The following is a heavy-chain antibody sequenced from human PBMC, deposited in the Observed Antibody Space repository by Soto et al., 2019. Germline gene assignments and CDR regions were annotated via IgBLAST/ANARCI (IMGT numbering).Heavy chain of an antibody. Sequence: LSLTCAVSGYSISSGYYWGWIRQPPGKGLEWIGSIYHSGSTYYNPSLKSRVTISVDTSKNQFSLKLSSVTAADTAVYYCARVGEGYYGSGSYYNFDYGMDVWGQGTTVTVSS. D-gene: IGHD3-10*01. J-gene: IGHJ6*02. CDR3: ARVGEGYYGSGSYYNFDYGMDV. CDR2: IYHSGST. CDR1: GYSISSGYY. V-gene: IGHV4-38-2*01.